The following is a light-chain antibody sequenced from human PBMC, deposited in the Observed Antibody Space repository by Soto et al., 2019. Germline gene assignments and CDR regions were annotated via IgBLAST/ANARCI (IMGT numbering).Light chain of an antibody. CDR1: QSVSSSY. CDR3: QQYGSSST. J-gene: IGKJ4*01. Sequence: EIVLTQSPGTLSLSPGERAILSCRASQSVSSSYLAWYQQKPGQAPRLLIYGASSRATGIPDRFSGSGSGTDFTLTISRLEPEDFAVYYCQQYGSSSTFGGGTKVEIK. CDR2: GAS. V-gene: IGKV3-20*01.